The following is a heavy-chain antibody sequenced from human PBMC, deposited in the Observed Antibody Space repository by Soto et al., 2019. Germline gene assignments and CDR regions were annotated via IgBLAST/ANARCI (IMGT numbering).Heavy chain of an antibody. V-gene: IGHV4-59*01. Sequence: QVQLQESGPGLVKPSETLSLTCTVSGVSISTYYWTWIRQPPGKGLEWIGQVFYSWNTNYNPSLKSRVTISVDASRNQFSLRLSSVTAADTAMYYCASRDYNDAFDIWGQGTLVTVSS. CDR2: VFYSWNT. CDR1: GVSISTYY. CDR3: ASRDYNDAFDI. D-gene: IGHD4-4*01. J-gene: IGHJ3*02.